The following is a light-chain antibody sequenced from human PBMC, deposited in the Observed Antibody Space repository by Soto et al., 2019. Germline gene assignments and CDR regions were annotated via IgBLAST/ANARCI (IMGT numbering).Light chain of an antibody. CDR1: QSLLHNNGYNY. J-gene: IGKJ4*01. CDR3: MQALQTPLT. V-gene: IGKV2-28*01. Sequence: DTVMTQSPLSLPVTPGEPASISCRSSQSLLHNNGYNYLDWYLQKPGQSPQLLIYLGSNRASGVPDRFSGSGSDTDFTLKISTVEAEDVGVSYFMQALQTPLTFGGGTKVEIK. CDR2: LGS.